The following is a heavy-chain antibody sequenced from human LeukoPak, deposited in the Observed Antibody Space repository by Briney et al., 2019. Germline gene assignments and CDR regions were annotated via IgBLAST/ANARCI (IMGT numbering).Heavy chain of an antibody. Sequence: GGSLRLSCAASGFTFSDYYMSWIRQAPGKGLGWVSYISSSGSTIYYADSVKGRFTISRDNAKNSLYLQMNSLRAEDTAVYYCARDLYDFWSGYYPYYYYGMDVWGQGTTVTVSS. CDR1: GFTFSDYY. V-gene: IGHV3-11*01. CDR3: ARDLYDFWSGYYPYYYYGMDV. J-gene: IGHJ6*02. D-gene: IGHD3-3*01. CDR2: ISSSGSTI.